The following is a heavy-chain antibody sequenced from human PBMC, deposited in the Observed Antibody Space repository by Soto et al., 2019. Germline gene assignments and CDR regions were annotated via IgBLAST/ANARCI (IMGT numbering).Heavy chain of an antibody. CDR1: GFTFSNYW. CDR3: ARRGAGFDI. V-gene: IGHV3-74*01. CDR2: INSDGSST. D-gene: IGHD6-19*01. Sequence: EVQLVESGGGLVQPGGSLTLSCAASGFTFSNYWMHWFRQAPGKGLVWVSRINSDGSSTTYADSVKGRFTISRDNAKNTLYLEMNSLRGEDTAVYYCARRGAGFDIWGQGTMVTVSS. J-gene: IGHJ3*02.